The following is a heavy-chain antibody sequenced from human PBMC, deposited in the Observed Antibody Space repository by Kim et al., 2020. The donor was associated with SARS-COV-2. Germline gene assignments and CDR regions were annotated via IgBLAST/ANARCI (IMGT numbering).Heavy chain of an antibody. D-gene: IGHD6-19*01. CDR3: ARLSLSSSGFRFDY. J-gene: IGHJ4*02. Sequence: NPTLKSRVTIAVDTSKNQFSLKLSSVTAADTAVYYCARLSLSSSGFRFDYWGQGTLVTVSS. V-gene: IGHV4-39*01.